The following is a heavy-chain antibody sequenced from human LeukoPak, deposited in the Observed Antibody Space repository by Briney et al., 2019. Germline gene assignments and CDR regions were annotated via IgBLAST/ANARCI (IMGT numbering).Heavy chain of an antibody. D-gene: IGHD3-10*01. V-gene: IGHV4-59*01. Sequence: AETLSLTCTVSGGSISRYYWIGIRQPPGKGLEWIGYIYYSGSTNYNPSLKSRLTLSVDTSNNQFSLTLRSVTAADTAVYYCAKDVEGSGIYSITFFDYWGQGTLVTVSS. CDR3: AKDVEGSGIYSITFFDY. J-gene: IGHJ4*02. CDR2: IYYSGST. CDR1: GGSISRYY.